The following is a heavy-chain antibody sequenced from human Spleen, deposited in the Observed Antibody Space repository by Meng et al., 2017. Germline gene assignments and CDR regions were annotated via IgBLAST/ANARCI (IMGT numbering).Heavy chain of an antibody. CDR1: GFSFKNAW. V-gene: IGHV3-15*01. Sequence: GGRLVKSGGTLIVSCAVSGFSFKNAWMSWVGLAAGKGLEWVGRIKGKTDGGTTDYAASVRGRFTISRDDSKNTEYVKMNSLKIDDTGVYYCVAGSPFESWGQGTLVTVS. CDR3: VAGSPFES. J-gene: IGHJ4*02. CDR2: IKGKTDGGTT. D-gene: IGHD6-19*01.